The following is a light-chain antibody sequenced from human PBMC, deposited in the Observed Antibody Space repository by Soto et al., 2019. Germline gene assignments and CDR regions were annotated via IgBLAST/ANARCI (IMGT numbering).Light chain of an antibody. J-gene: IGLJ1*01. Sequence: QSVLTQPPSVSGAPGQRVTISCTGSSSNIGAGYDVHWYQQLPGTAPKLFMYANSNRPSGVPDRFSGSKSGTSASLAITGLQDEDEADYYCQSYDSSLSGYVFGTGTKLTVL. CDR3: QSYDSSLSGYV. CDR1: SSNIGAGYD. V-gene: IGLV1-40*01. CDR2: ANS.